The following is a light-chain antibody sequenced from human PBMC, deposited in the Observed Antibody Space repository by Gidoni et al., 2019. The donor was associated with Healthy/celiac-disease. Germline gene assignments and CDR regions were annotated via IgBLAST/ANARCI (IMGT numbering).Light chain of an antibody. CDR3: QQSYSTLT. J-gene: IGKJ4*01. CDR1: QSISSY. CDR2: AAP. V-gene: IGKV1-39*01. Sequence: DIQMTQSPSSLSASVGDRVTITCRASQSISSYFNWYQQKPGKAPKLLIYAAPSLRSGVPSRFSGSGSGTDFTLTISSLQPEDFATYYCQQSYSTLTFGGGTKVEIK.